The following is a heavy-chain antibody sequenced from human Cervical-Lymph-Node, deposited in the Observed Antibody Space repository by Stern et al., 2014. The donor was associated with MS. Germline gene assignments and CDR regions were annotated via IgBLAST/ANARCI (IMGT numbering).Heavy chain of an antibody. J-gene: IGHJ4*02. V-gene: IGHV5-51*04. CDR3: ARHRDPQSTGGCL. CDR2: VYPDDSDP. D-gene: IGHD2-8*02. CDR1: GFDFTNFW. Sequence: EVQLVESGAEVKKPGESLKISCKGLGFDFTNFWIGWVRQMPGERPEWMGIVYPDDSDPRYSPSFQGQVTISADKPISTAYLQWSSLKSSDTAVYYCARHRDPQSTGGCLWGQGTLVTVST.